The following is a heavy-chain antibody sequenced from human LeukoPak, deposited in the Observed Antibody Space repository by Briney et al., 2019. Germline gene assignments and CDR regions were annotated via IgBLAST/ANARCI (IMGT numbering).Heavy chain of an antibody. D-gene: IGHD1-7*01. V-gene: IGHV4-59*02. Sequence: SETLSLTCTVSGGSVSSYYWSWIRQPPGKGLEWIGYIYYSGSTNYNPSLESRVTISVDTSKNQFSLKLSSVTAADTAVYHCARDNWNYGSSMDVWGQGTTVTVSS. CDR1: GGSVSSYY. J-gene: IGHJ6*02. CDR2: IYYSGST. CDR3: ARDNWNYGSSMDV.